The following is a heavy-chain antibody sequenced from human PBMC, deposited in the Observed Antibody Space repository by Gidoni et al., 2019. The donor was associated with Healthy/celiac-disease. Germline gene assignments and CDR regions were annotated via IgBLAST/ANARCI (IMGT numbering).Heavy chain of an antibody. CDR2: ISVSGGST. CDR3: AKTSSAAPFMDV. D-gene: IGHD2-15*01. Sequence: EVQLLESGGGLVQHGGSLSLSCAASGFTFSSYAMSWVRQAPGKGLEWVSAISVSGGSTYYADSVKGRFTISRDNSKNTLYLQMNSLRAEDTAVYYCAKTSSAAPFMDVWGQGTTVTVSS. J-gene: IGHJ6*02. CDR1: GFTFSSYA. V-gene: IGHV3-23*01.